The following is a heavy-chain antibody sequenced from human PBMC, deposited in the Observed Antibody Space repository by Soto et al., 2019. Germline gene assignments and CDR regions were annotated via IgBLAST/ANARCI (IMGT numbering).Heavy chain of an antibody. V-gene: IGHV4-38-2*01. Sequence: LSLTCAVSGSSISNAYYWAWIRQPPGKGLEWIASVYRSGNTYYNPSLKSRVTISVDTSKNHFSLKLISVTATDTAVYYCARGENDAFDIWGQGTMVTVSS. CDR3: ARGENDAFDI. D-gene: IGHD1-26*01. J-gene: IGHJ3*02. CDR1: GSSISNAYY. CDR2: VYRSGNT.